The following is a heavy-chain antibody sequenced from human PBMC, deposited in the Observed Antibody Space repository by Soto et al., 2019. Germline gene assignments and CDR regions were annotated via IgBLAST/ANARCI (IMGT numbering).Heavy chain of an antibody. J-gene: IGHJ5*02. D-gene: IGHD2-8*02. CDR2: IYYSGTS. CDR1: GGSISDDTYF. CDR3: ARLHCTGPGCVPLDP. Sequence: PSETLSLTCTVSGGSISDDTYFWGWIRQPPGKGLEWIGSIYYSGTSSYNPSLESRVTMSVDTSKKQLSLRLRSVTATDTAVYYCARLHCTGPGCVPLDPWGRGTLVTVSS. V-gene: IGHV4-39*01.